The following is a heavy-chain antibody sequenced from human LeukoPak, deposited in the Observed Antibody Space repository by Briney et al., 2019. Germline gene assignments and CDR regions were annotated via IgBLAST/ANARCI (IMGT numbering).Heavy chain of an antibody. D-gene: IGHD3-3*01. CDR2: MNPNSGNT. V-gene: IGHV1-8*03. Sequence: ASVKVSCKASGYTFTSYDINWVRQATGQGLEWMGWMNPNSGNTGYAQKFQGRVTITRNTSISTAYMELSSLRSEDTAVYYCARSCCYYDFWFDANWFDPWGQGTLVTVSS. CDR1: GYTFTSYD. J-gene: IGHJ5*02. CDR3: ARSCCYYDFWFDANWFDP.